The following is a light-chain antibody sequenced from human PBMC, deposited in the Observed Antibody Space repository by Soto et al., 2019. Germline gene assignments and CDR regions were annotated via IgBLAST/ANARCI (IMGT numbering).Light chain of an antibody. Sequence: EIVLTQSPATLSLSPGERATLSCRASQGVSSYLAWYQQKPGQAPRLLIYDASNRATGIPARFSGSGSGTEYTLPISSLEPEDFAVYYCQQRSNWPQYTFGQGTKLEIK. CDR2: DAS. J-gene: IGKJ2*01. CDR3: QQRSNWPQYT. CDR1: QGVSSY. V-gene: IGKV3-11*01.